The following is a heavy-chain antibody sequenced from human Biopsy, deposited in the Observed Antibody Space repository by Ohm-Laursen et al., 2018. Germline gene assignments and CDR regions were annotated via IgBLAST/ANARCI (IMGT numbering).Heavy chain of an antibody. D-gene: IGHD3-22*01. CDR1: GDSISSYY. CDR2: VYYTGST. V-gene: IGHV4-59*01. Sequence: SDTLSLTCTVSGDSISSYYWSWIRQPPGKGLEWIGYVYYTGSTDYNPSLQSRVTISVGTSKNHFSLRLRSVTPADTAIYYCARDRGFYSDRTVPGYFDLWGRGTLVTASS. J-gene: IGHJ2*01. CDR3: ARDRGFYSDRTVPGYFDL.